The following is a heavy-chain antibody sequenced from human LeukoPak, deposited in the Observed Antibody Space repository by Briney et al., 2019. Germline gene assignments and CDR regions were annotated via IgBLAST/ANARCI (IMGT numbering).Heavy chain of an antibody. CDR1: GFTFSDYY. CDR3: AELGITMIGGV. J-gene: IGHJ6*04. D-gene: IGHD3-10*02. Sequence: KPGGSLRLSCAASGFTFSDYYMSWIRQAPGKGLEWVSYIGGSSSSIYYADSVKGRFTISRDNAKNSLYLQMNSLRAEDTAVYYCAELGITMIGGVWGKGTTVNISS. CDR2: IGGSSSSI. V-gene: IGHV3-11*04.